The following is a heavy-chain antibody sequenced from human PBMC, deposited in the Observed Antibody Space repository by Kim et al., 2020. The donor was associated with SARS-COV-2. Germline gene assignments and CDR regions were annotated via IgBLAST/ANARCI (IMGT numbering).Heavy chain of an antibody. J-gene: IGHJ5*02. CDR2: LNQDGSAK. D-gene: IGHD2-21*01. V-gene: IGHV3-7*03. Sequence: GGSLRLSCAASGFTFSTYWMSWVRQAPGKGLEWVANLNQDGSAKFYVDPVKGRFSISRDNAKNSLFLQMNSLRAEDTAVYYCVRGIPSAWGQGNLVTGSS. CDR1: GFTFSTYW. CDR3: VRGIPSA.